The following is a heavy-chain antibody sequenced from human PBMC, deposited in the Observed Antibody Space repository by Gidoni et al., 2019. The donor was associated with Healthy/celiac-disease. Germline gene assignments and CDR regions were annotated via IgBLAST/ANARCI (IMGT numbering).Heavy chain of an antibody. V-gene: IGHV4-39*01. J-gene: IGHJ6*02. D-gene: IGHD1-7*01. CDR2: IYYSGIT. Sequence: QLQLQESGPGLVKPSETLSLTCTVSGGSISSSSSYWGWIRQPPGKGLECIGSIYYSGITYYNPALKSRVPISVDTSKTQFSLKLSSVTAADTAVYYCARLHWNYGGEYYYYYYGMDVWGQGTTVTVS. CDR3: ARLHWNYGGEYYYYYYGMDV. CDR1: GGSISSSSSY.